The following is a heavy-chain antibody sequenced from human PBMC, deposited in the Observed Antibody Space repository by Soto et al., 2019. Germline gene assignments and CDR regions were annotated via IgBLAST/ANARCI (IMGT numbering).Heavy chain of an antibody. Sequence: EVQLVESGGGLVQPGGSLRLSCAASGFTFSGYWMSWVRQAPGKGLEWVANIKQDGSEQFYVDSVKGRFIISRDNAKNSLYLQKNSLRAEDTAVYYCDREAVWGQGTTVPVSS. J-gene: IGHJ6*02. CDR2: IKQDGSEQ. CDR1: GFTFSGYW. V-gene: IGHV3-7*05. CDR3: DREAV.